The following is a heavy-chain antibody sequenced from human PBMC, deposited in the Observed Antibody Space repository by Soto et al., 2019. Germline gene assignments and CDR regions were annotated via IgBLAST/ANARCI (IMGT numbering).Heavy chain of an antibody. CDR1: GFSFSNYV. D-gene: IGHD1-26*01. V-gene: IGHV3-23*04. Sequence: EVQLVDSGGGLVQPGGSLRLSCAASGFSFSNYVMSWVRQAPGKGLEWVSSISDSGGTSYYADSVKGRFTISRDNSKNTLYLQMNSLRAEHTAIEYCSKRPRALLTFASWGQGPLSTSSS. CDR3: SKRPRALLTFAS. CDR2: ISDSGGTS. J-gene: IGHJ4*02.